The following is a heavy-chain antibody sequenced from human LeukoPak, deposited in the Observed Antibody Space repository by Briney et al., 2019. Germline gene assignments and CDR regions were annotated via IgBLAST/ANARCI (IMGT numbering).Heavy chain of an antibody. V-gene: IGHV1-46*01. Sequence: GASVKVSCKASGYTFTSYYMHWVRQAPGQGLEWMGIINPSGGSTSYAQKFQGRVTMTRDTSTSTVYMELSSLRSEDTAVYYCATGYDILTGYPRGNGMDVWGQGTTVTVSS. CDR2: INPSGGST. D-gene: IGHD3-9*01. J-gene: IGHJ6*02. CDR3: ATGYDILTGYPRGNGMDV. CDR1: GYTFTSYY.